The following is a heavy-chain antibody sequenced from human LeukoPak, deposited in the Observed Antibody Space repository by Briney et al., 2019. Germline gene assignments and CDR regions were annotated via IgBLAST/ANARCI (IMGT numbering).Heavy chain of an antibody. V-gene: IGHV1-2*02. Sequence: GSVKVSCKASGYTFTSYGISWVRQAPGQGREWMGWINPNSGGTNYAQKFQGRVTMTRDTSISTAYMELSRLRSDDTAVYYCARDHSAGYCSSTSCYRGGYYYYYYYMDVWGKGTTVTVSS. J-gene: IGHJ6*03. D-gene: IGHD2-2*02. CDR1: GYTFTSYG. CDR3: ARDHSAGYCSSTSCYRGGYYYYYYYMDV. CDR2: INPNSGGT.